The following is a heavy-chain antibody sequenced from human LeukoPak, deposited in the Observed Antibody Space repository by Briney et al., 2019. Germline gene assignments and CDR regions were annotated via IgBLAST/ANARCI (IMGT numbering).Heavy chain of an antibody. CDR2: ISGSGGST. J-gene: IGHJ4*02. CDR3: AKLTGGYCSSTSCYTFDY. D-gene: IGHD2-2*02. Sequence: QAGGSLRLSCAASGFTFSSYAMSWVHQAPGKGLEWVSAISGSGGSTYYADSVKGRFTISRDNSKNTLYLQMNSLRAEDTAVYYCAKLTGGYCSSTSCYTFDYWGQGTLVTVSS. V-gene: IGHV3-23*01. CDR1: GFTFSSYA.